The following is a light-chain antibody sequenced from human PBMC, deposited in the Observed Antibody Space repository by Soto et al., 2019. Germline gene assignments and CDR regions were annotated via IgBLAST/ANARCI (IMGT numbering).Light chain of an antibody. V-gene: IGKV1-8*01. CDR3: QQYMSYS. CDR1: QGISSY. J-gene: IGKJ1*01. CDR2: AAC. Sequence: IRMTQSPSSLSATTLDRVTITFRASQGISSYLSWYQQKPGKAPKLLIYAACTLQSGVPSRFSGSGPGTDFTLTIRCLQSEDFATYYCQQYMSYSFGQGTKVDIK.